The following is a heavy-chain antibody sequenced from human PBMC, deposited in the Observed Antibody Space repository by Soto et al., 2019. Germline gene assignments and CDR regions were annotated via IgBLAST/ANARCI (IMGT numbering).Heavy chain of an antibody. CDR2: IYPGNSDT. Sequence: PGESLKISCKGCGYKFANYWIGWVRQMPGKGLEWMGIIYPGNSDTRYSPSFQGQVTISADTSISTAYLEWSSLKASDTAIYYCARHVYYDVLKKNYWGQGTLVTVSS. V-gene: IGHV5-51*01. J-gene: IGHJ4*02. CDR3: ARHVYYDVLKKNY. D-gene: IGHD3-9*01. CDR1: GYKFANYW.